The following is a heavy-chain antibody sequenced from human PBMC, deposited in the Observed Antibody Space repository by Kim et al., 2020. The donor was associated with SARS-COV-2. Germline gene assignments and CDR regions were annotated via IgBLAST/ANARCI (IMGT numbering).Heavy chain of an antibody. CDR1: GYTFTSYY. D-gene: IGHD6-19*01. J-gene: IGHJ6*02. Sequence: ASVKVSCKASGYTFTSYYMHWVRQAPGQGLEWMGIINPSGGSTSYAQKFQGRVTMTRDTSTSTVYMELSSLRSEDTAVYYCARDKKGGQWLVLPSYYYYGMDVWGQGTTVTVSS. V-gene: IGHV1-46*01. CDR2: INPSGGST. CDR3: ARDKKGGQWLVLPSYYYYGMDV.